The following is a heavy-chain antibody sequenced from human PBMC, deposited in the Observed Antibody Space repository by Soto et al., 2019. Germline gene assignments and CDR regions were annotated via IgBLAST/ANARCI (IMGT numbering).Heavy chain of an antibody. CDR2: IKSKTGGGTT. Sequence: EVQLVESGGGLVKPGGSLRLSCAASGFTFSNAWMNWVRQAPGKGREWVGRIKSKTGGGTTDYAAPVKGRFTISRDDSKNTLYLQMNSLKTGATAVYYCTTAGVFTETDDYWGQGTLVTVSS. CDR3: TTAGVFTETDDY. D-gene: IGHD2-8*01. J-gene: IGHJ4*02. CDR1: GFTFSNAW. V-gene: IGHV3-15*07.